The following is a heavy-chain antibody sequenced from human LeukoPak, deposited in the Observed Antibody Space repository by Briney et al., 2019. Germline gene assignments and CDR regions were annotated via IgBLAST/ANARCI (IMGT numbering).Heavy chain of an antibody. V-gene: IGHV4-59*11. J-gene: IGHJ5*01. Sequence: PSETLSLTCTVSGGSISYHYWGWIRQPPGKRLEWIGYSYYSGSTNYNPSLKSRVTISVDTSNNSFSLELRSVTAADTAAYYCARGRGDYKCPNWFDSWGQGMLVTVSS. CDR2: SYYSGST. CDR3: ARGRGDYKCPNWFDS. D-gene: IGHD4-17*01. CDR1: GGSISYHY.